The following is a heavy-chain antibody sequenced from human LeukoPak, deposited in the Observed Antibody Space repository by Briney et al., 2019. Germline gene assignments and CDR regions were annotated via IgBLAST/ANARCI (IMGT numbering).Heavy chain of an antibody. CDR1: GFTFSDYW. V-gene: IGHV3-74*01. CDR3: AREAKVGGALQY. CDR2: INTDGSFT. J-gene: IGHJ4*02. Sequence: GGSLRLSCAASGFTFSDYWMHWVRQAPGKGLVWVSRINTDGSFTRYADSVQGRFTVSRDTAKNTLFLQMNSLRAEDTAVYYCAREAKVGGALQYWGQGILVTVSS. D-gene: IGHD1-26*01.